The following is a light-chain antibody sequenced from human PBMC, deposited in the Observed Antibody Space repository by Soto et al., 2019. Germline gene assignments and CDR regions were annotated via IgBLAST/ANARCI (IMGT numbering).Light chain of an antibody. V-gene: IGKV1-39*01. J-gene: IGKJ5*01. Sequence: DIKMHQSPSSLSASVGDRVTITCRASHPISNYLNWYQQREGKAPKLLIYAASTLQRGVPSRFSGSESGTDFTLTITSLQPEDCATYYCQRTYNTPITFGQGTRLEI. CDR2: AAS. CDR3: QRTYNTPIT. CDR1: HPISNY.